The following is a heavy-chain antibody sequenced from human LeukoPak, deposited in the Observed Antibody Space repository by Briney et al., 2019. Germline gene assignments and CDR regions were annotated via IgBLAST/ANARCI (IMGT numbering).Heavy chain of an antibody. Sequence: ASVKVSCKASGYTFTSYGISWERQAPGQGLEWMGWISAYNGNTNYAQKLQGRVTMTTDTSTSTAYMELRSLRSDDTAVYYCARAPTAQYCSGGSCYYEDYWGQGTLVTVSS. D-gene: IGHD2-15*01. J-gene: IGHJ4*02. CDR3: ARAPTAQYCSGGSCYYEDY. CDR1: GYTFTSYG. V-gene: IGHV1-18*01. CDR2: ISAYNGNT.